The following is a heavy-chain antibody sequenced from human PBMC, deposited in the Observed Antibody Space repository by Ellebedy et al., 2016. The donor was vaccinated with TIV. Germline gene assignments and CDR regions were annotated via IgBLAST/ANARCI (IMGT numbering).Heavy chain of an antibody. V-gene: IGHV3-30*18. CDR3: AKGSSTTYYHY. Sequence: GGSLRLXXAASGFTFSSYGMHWVRQAPGKGLEWVAVISYDGSNKFYADSVEGRFTISRDNSKSTLYLQMNSLRPEDTATYYCAKGSSTTYYHYWGQGTLVTVPS. CDR2: ISYDGSNK. CDR1: GFTFSSYG. J-gene: IGHJ4*02. D-gene: IGHD2-2*01.